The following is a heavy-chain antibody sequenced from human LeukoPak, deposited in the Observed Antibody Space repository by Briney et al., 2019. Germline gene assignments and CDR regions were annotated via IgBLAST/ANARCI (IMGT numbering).Heavy chain of an antibody. J-gene: IGHJ6*02. CDR1: GFTVSSDY. CDR2: IYTGGST. CDR3: ARTLNYQYYAMDV. Sequence: GGSLRLSCAASGFTVSSDYMTWVRQAPGKGLEWVSVIYTGGSTYYADSVRGRFTISRDDSKNTVYLQMNNLRVEDTALYYCARTLNYQYYAMDVWGQGTTVTVSS. V-gene: IGHV3-66*01.